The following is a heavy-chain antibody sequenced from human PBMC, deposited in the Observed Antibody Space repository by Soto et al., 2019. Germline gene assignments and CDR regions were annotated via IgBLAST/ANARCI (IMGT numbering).Heavy chain of an antibody. CDR3: AREKYSSSWEYYFDY. CDR2: INPNSGGT. V-gene: IGHV1-2*02. D-gene: IGHD6-13*01. J-gene: IGHJ4*02. CDR1: GYTFTGYY. Sequence: AASVKVSCKASGYTFTGYYMHWVRQAPGQGLEWMGWINPNSGGTNYAQKFQGRVTMTRDTSISTAYMEVSRLRSDDTAVYYCAREKYSSSWEYYFDYWGQGNLVTVSS.